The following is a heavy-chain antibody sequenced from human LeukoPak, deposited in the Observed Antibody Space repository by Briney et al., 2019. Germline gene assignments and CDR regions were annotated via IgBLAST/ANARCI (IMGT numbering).Heavy chain of an antibody. Sequence: ASVKVSCKASGYTFTGYYLHWVRQAPGQGLEWMGWIHPNSGGTNYAQKFQGRVTMTRDTSISTAYLDLSRLRSDDTAVYYCARQSHVGYSSSWYPYYYYYYYMDVWGKGTTVTVSS. CDR3: ARQSHVGYSSSWYPYYYYYYYMDV. D-gene: IGHD6-13*01. CDR1: GYTFTGYY. V-gene: IGHV1-2*02. CDR2: IHPNSGGT. J-gene: IGHJ6*03.